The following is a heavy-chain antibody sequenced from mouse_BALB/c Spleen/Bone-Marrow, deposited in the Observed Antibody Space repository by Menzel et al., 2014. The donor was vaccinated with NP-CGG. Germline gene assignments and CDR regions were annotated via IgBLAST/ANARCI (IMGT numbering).Heavy chain of an antibody. D-gene: IGHD2-10*01. CDR2: INSDGGST. CDR1: GFTFSRYG. V-gene: IGHV5-6-3*01. J-gene: IGHJ3*01. Sequence: EVMLVESGGGLVQFGGSLKLSCAASGFTFSRYGMSWVRQTPDKRLELVAIINSDGGSTYYPDSVKGRFTISRDNAKNTLYLQMSSLKSGDTAMYYCARAYYWGQGTLVTVSA. CDR3: ARAYY.